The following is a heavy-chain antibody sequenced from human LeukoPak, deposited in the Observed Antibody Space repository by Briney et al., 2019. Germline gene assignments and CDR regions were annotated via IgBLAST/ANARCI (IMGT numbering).Heavy chain of an antibody. CDR3: ATAVLDYGDPLFDY. J-gene: IGHJ4*02. V-gene: IGHV1-24*01. Sequence: ASVKVSCKVSGYTLTELSMHWVRQAPGKGLEWMGGFDPEDGETIYAQKSQGRVTMTEDTSTDTAYMELSSLRSEDTAVYYCATAVLDYGDPLFDYWGQGTLVTVSS. CDR1: GYTLTELS. D-gene: IGHD4-17*01. CDR2: FDPEDGET.